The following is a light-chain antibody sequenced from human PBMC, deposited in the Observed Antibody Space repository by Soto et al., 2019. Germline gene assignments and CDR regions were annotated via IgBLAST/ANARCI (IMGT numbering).Light chain of an antibody. CDR2: GVS. CDR3: CSHTSTSTHVL. J-gene: IGLJ2*01. Sequence: QSALTQPASVSGSPGQSITISCTGTSSDIGGYNYVSWYQQHPGQAPKLIIYGVSNRPSGVSNRFSGSKSGYTASLTISGLQSDDEADYYCCSHTSTSTHVLFGGGTKLTVL. V-gene: IGLV2-14*03. CDR1: SSDIGGYNY.